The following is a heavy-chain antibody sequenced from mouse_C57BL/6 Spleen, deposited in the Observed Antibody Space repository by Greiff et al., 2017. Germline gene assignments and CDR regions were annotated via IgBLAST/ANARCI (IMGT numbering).Heavy chain of an antibody. J-gene: IGHJ4*01. CDR2: IYPGSGNT. D-gene: IGHD2-3*01. CDR1: GYTFTDYY. Sequence: QVQLQQSGAELVRPGASVKLSCKASGYTFTDYYINWVKQRPGQGLEWIARIYPGSGNTYYNEKFKGKATLTAEKSSSTAYMQLSSLTSEDSAVYFCAREGWLLYAMDYWGQGTSVTVSS. CDR3: AREGWLLYAMDY. V-gene: IGHV1-76*01.